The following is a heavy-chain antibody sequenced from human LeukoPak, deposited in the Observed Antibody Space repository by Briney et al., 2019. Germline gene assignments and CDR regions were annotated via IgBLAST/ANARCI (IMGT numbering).Heavy chain of an antibody. V-gene: IGHV4-34*01. CDR2: INHSGRT. CDR1: GGSFCGYY. J-gene: IGHJ4*02. Sequence: SETLSLTCAVYGGSFCGYYWRWLPQPPGKGLECLGEINHSGRTNYNPSLQSRLPISGDPTKNQFSLKLRSVTAADTAVYYCARGTMTTVTYYFDYWGQGTLVSVSS. D-gene: IGHD4-17*01. CDR3: ARGTMTTVTYYFDY.